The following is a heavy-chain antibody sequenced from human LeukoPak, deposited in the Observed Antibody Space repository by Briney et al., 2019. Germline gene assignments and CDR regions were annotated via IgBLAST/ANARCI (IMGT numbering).Heavy chain of an antibody. V-gene: IGHV4-38-2*01. CDR2: IYHSGST. CDR1: GYSISSGYY. Sequence: PSETLCLTCAVSGYSISSGYYWGWIRQPPGKGLEWIGSIYHSGSTYYNPSLKSRVTISVDTSKNQFSLKLSSVTAADTAVYYCARAYIVVVPAATGVADYWGQGTLVTVSS. CDR3: ARAYIVVVPAATGVADY. J-gene: IGHJ4*02. D-gene: IGHD2-2*01.